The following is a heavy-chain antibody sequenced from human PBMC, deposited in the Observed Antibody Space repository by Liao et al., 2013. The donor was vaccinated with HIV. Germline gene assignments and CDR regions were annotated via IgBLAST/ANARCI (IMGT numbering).Heavy chain of an antibody. CDR3: ARDLRGASGSYYRYIQY. CDR2: IYHGGST. V-gene: IGHV4-30-4*08. Sequence: QVQLQESGPGLVKPSQTLSLTCSVSGASISSGDYYWSWIRQPPGKGLEWIGNIYHGGSTLYSPSLKSRISMSVDTSKNQFSLKLSSVTAADTAVYYCARDLRGASGSYYRYIQYWGQGTLVTVSS. D-gene: IGHD3-10*01. CDR1: GASISSGDYY. J-gene: IGHJ1*01.